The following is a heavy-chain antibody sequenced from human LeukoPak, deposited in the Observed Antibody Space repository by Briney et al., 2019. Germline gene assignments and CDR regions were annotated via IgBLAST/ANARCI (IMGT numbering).Heavy chain of an antibody. Sequence: GGSLRLSCAASGFTFSSYSKNWVRQAPGKGLEWVSSISSSSSYIYYADSVKGRFTISRDNAKNSLYLQMNSLRAEDTAVYYCARDLGYYGSGAKGYWGQGTLVTVSS. CDR3: ARDLGYYGSGAKGY. V-gene: IGHV3-21*01. CDR1: GFTFSSYS. J-gene: IGHJ4*02. CDR2: ISSSSSYI. D-gene: IGHD3-10*01.